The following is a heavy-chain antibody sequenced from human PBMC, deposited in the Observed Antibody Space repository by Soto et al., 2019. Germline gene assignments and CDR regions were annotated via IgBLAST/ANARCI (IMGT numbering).Heavy chain of an antibody. V-gene: IGHV1-69*12. J-gene: IGHJ4*02. D-gene: IGHD2-2*01. CDR2: IIPIFGTA. CDR3: AREPSGPAAPGQAFDY. Sequence: QVQLVQSGAEVKKPGSSVKVSRKASGGTFSSYAISWVRQAPGQGLEWMGGIIPIFGTANYAQKFQGRITITADESTSTAYMELSSLRSEDTAVYYCAREPSGPAAPGQAFDYWGQGTLVTVSS. CDR1: GGTFSSYA.